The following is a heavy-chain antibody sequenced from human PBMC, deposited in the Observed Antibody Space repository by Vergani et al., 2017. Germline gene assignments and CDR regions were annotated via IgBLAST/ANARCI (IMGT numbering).Heavy chain of an antibody. CDR2: INPNSGGT. J-gene: IGHJ6*02. V-gene: IGHV1-2*02. CDR3: ARGPYCSGGSCYPTYGMDV. D-gene: IGHD2-15*01. CDR1: GYTFTGYY. Sequence: QVQLVQSGAEVKKPGASVKVSCKASGYTFTGYYMHWVRQAPGQGLEWMGWINPNSGGTNYAQKFQGRVTMTRETSISTAYMELSRLRSDDTAVYYCARGPYCSGGSCYPTYGMDVWGQGTTVTVSS.